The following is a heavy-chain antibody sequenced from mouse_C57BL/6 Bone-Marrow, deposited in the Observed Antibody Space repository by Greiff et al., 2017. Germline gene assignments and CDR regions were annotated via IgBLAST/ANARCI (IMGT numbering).Heavy chain of an antibody. CDR3: AREELAVYCKGFAY. CDR1: GYSFTDYN. D-gene: IGHD1-3*01. CDR2: INPNYGTT. Sequence: VQLQQSGPELVKPGASVKISCKASGYSFTDYNMNWVKQSNGKSLEWIGVINPNYGTTSYNQKFKGKATLTVDQSSSTAYMQINSLTSEDSAVYYCAREELAVYCKGFAYWGQGTLVTVSA. J-gene: IGHJ3*01. V-gene: IGHV1-39*01.